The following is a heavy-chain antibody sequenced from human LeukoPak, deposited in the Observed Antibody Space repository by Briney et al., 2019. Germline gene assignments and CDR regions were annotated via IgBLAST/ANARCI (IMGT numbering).Heavy chain of an antibody. CDR1: GGSISSYY. D-gene: IGHD3-22*01. CDR3: ARQSISGSSLIYFDY. J-gene: IGHJ4*02. Sequence: TSETLSLTCTVSGGSISSYYWSWIRQPPGKGLEWIGNIYDSGSTNYNPSLKSRVTISVDTSKNQCSLKLSSVTAADTAVYYCARQSISGSSLIYFDYWGQGTLVNVSS. V-gene: IGHV4-59*01. CDR2: IYDSGST.